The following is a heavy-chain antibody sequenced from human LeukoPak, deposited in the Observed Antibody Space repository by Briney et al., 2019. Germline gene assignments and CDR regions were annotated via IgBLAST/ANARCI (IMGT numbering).Heavy chain of an antibody. J-gene: IGHJ5*02. V-gene: IGHV4-4*09. Sequence: SETLSLTCTVSGGSISSHYWSWIRQPPGKGLEWIGYTHPSGNTNYSPSLKSRVTISIDMSKNQFSLKLSSVTAADTAVYYCARGRWERGGNGDWFDPWGQGTLVTVSS. CDR3: ARGRWERGGNGDWFDP. CDR1: GGSISSHY. CDR2: THPSGNT. D-gene: IGHD4-23*01.